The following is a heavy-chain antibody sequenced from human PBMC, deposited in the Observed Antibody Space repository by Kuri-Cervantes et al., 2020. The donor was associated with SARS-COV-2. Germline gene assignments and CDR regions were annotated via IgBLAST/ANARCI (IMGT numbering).Heavy chain of an antibody. V-gene: IGHV1-2*02. J-gene: IGHJ6*02. CDR2: INPNSGGT. D-gene: IGHD2-8*01. CDR1: GYTFTGYY. CDR3: ARSRLTGYYYYGMDV. Sequence: ASVKVSCKASGYTFTGYYMHWVRQAPGQGLEWMGWINPNSGGTNYAQKFQGRVTITADESTCTAYMELSSLRSEDTAVYYCARSRLTGYYYYGMDVWGQGTTVTVSS.